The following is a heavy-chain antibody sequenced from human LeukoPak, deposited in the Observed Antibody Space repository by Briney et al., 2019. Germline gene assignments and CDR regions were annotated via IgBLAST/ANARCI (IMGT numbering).Heavy chain of an antibody. CDR3: ARDRIAVAGKALNY. CDR2: ISYDGSNK. Sequence: GRSLRLSCAASGFTFSSYGMHWVRQAPGKGLEWVAVISYDGSNKYYADSVKGRFTISRDNSKNTLYLQMNSLRAEDTAVYYCARDRIAVAGKALNYWGQGTLVTVSS. J-gene: IGHJ4*02. CDR1: GFTFSSYG. D-gene: IGHD6-19*01. V-gene: IGHV3-30*03.